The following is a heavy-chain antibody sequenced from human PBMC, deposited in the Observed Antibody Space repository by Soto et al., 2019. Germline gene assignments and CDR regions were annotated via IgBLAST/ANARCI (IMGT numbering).Heavy chain of an antibody. V-gene: IGHV3-30-3*01. J-gene: IGHJ4*02. CDR2: ISYDGGSK. D-gene: IGHD2-8*01. CDR3: AKRGPGGTNYFDY. CDR1: EFTFRTYA. Sequence: GGSLRLSSAASEFTFRTYAMHWVRQAPGKGLEWVAFISYDGGSKYYADSVKGRITISRDNSKNTLYLQMNSLTTDDTAVYYCAKRGPGGTNYFDYWGQGTLVTVSS.